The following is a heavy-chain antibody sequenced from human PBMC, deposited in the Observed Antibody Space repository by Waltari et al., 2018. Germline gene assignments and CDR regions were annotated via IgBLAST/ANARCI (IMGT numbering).Heavy chain of an antibody. D-gene: IGHD6-13*01. V-gene: IGHV4-4*02. J-gene: IGHJ4*02. CDR1: GGSISSSTW. CDR2: IYHSGST. Sequence: QVQLQESGPGLVKPSETLSLTCTVSGGSISSSTWWSWVRQPPGKGLEWIGEIYHSGSTNYNPSLKSRVTMSVDTSKNQFSLKLSSVTAADTAVYYCARDLSPSSTFDYWGQGTLVTVSS. CDR3: ARDLSPSSTFDY.